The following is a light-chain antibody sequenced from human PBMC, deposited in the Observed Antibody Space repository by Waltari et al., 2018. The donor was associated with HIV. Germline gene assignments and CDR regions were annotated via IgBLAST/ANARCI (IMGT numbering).Light chain of an antibody. CDR1: RSNTGSNT. Sequence: QSVLNQAPSASGPPGQRVTISCSGRRSNTGSNTVPWYQQVPGTAPKLLIYSYGQRPSGVPERFSGSKSATSASLAISGLRSEDEADYYCATWDDSLNGWVFGGGTKLTVL. CDR3: ATWDDSLNGWV. CDR2: SYG. J-gene: IGLJ3*02. V-gene: IGLV1-44*01.